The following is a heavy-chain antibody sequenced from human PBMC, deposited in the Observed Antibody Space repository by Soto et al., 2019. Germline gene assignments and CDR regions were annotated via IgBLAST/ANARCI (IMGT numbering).Heavy chain of an antibody. CDR1: GFTFSSYG. V-gene: IGHV3-33*01. CDR2: IWYDGSNK. D-gene: IGHD3-3*01. CDR3: ATGEFWSGYSFDP. J-gene: IGHJ5*02. Sequence: HPGGSLRLSCAASGFTFSSYGMHWVRQAPGKGLEWVAVIWYDGSNKYYADSVKGRFTISRDNSKNTLYLQMNSLRAEDTAVYYCATGEFWSGYSFDPWGQGTLVTVSS.